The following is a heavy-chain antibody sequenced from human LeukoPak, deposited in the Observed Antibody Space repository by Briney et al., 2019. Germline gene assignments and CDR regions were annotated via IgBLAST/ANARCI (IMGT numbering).Heavy chain of an antibody. J-gene: IGHJ3*02. D-gene: IGHD3-22*01. CDR2: IYYSGST. Sequence: SETLSLTCTVSGGSISSYYWSWIRQPPGKGLEWIGYIYYSGSTNYNPSLKSRVTISVDTSKNQFSLKLSSVTAADTAVYYCARNTYYDYAFDIWGQGTMVTVSS. CDR3: ARNTYYDYAFDI. CDR1: GGSISSYY. V-gene: IGHV4-59*01.